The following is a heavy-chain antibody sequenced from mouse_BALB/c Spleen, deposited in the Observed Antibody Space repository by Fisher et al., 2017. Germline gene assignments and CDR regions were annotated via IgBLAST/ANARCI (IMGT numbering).Heavy chain of an antibody. V-gene: IGHV14-4*02. CDR3: NARDGNLYAMDY. Sequence: KFKGKAKLTADTSSNTAYLQLSSLTSEDTAVYYCNARDGNLYAMDYWGQGTSVTVSS. J-gene: IGHJ4*01. D-gene: IGHD2-1*01.